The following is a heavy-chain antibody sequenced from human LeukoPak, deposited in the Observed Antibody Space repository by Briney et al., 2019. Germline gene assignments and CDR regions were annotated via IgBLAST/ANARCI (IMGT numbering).Heavy chain of an antibody. CDR1: GGSISSYY. V-gene: IGHV4-59*01. CDR3: ARVGPTSRAFDY. Sequence: SETLSLTCTVSGGSISSYYWTRIRQPPGKGLEWIGYIYCRGSTYYNPSLKSRVTISVDTSENQFSLNLSSVTAADTAVYYCARVGPTSRAFDYWGQGTLVTVSS. J-gene: IGHJ4*02. D-gene: IGHD1-26*01. CDR2: IYCRGST.